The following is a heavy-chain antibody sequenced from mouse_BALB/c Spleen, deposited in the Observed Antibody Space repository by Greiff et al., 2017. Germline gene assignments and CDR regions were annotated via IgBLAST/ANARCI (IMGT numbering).Heavy chain of an antibody. CDR2: ISSGGGST. CDR1: GFAFSSYD. J-gene: IGHJ2*01. D-gene: IGHD2-4*01. CDR3: ARLGITTEYYFDY. V-gene: IGHV5-12-1*01. Sequence: EVQRVESGGGLVKPGGSLKLSCAASGFAFSSYDMSWVRQTPEKRLEWVAYISSGGGSTYYPDTVKGRFTISRDNAKNTLYLQMSSLKSEDTAMYYCARLGITTEYYFDYWGQGTTLTVSS.